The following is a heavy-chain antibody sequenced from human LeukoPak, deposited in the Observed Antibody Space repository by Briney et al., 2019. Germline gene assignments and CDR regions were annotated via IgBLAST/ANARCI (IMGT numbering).Heavy chain of an antibody. J-gene: IGHJ1*01. Sequence: QPGGSLRLSCAASGFTFSSYAMNWVRQAPGAGLEWVSGISGSGDNTYYVDSVKGRFAISRDISKDTVYLQMNSLRADDTAVYYCAKDSPRGGGRSVEYFQEWGQGTLVTVSS. CDR1: GFTFSSYA. V-gene: IGHV3-23*01. CDR2: ISGSGDNT. D-gene: IGHD1-26*01. CDR3: AKDSPRGGGRSVEYFQE.